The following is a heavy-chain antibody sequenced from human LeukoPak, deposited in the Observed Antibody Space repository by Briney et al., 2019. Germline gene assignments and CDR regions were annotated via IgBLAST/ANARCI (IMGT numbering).Heavy chain of an antibody. CDR1: GFXFSYYT. J-gene: IGHJ4*02. CDR2: ISHDGSNK. V-gene: IGHV3-30-3*01. Sequence: PGRSLRLSCAASGFXFSYYTMHWVRQAPGKGLEWVARISHDGSNKYYADSVKGRFTISRDNFKNTLYLQMNSLRAEDTAVYYCARVLNYYDSSGYYFSYWGQGTLVTVSS. CDR3: ARVLNYYDSSGYYFSY. D-gene: IGHD3-22*01.